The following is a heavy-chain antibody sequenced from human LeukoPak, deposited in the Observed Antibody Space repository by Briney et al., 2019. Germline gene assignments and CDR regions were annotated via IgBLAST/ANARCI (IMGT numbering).Heavy chain of an antibody. CDR1: GYTFTGSY. V-gene: IGHV1-2*02. D-gene: IGHD5-12*01. Sequence: ASVKVSCKASGYTFTGSYMHWVRQAPVQGLEWMGWINPNSGGTNYAQKIQGRVTMTRDTSTSTAHMELSSLRSDDTAVYYCARSRGGYEDYWGQGTLVTVSS. CDR2: INPNSGGT. J-gene: IGHJ4*02. CDR3: ARSRGGYEDY.